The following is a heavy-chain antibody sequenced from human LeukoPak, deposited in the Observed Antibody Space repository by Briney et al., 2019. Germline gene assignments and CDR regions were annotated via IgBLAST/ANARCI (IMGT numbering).Heavy chain of an antibody. CDR3: ARGVYCSRTTCTPDY. V-gene: IGHV1-2*07. Sequence: EASVKVSCKASGYTFTDYYMHWVRQAPGQGLEWMGWINPNSGGPNYAHKFQDRVTMTRVPSISTAYMELSRLRSDDTAVYYCARGVYCSRTTCTPDYWGQGTLVTVSS. D-gene: IGHD2-2*01. J-gene: IGHJ4*02. CDR1: GYTFTDYY. CDR2: INPNSGGP.